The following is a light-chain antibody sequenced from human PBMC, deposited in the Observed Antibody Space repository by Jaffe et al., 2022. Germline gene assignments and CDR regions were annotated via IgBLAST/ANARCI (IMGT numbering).Light chain of an antibody. Sequence: DIVMSQSPDSLAVSLGERATINCKSSQSVLFSSNNKNYLAWYQQKPGQPPNLLISWASTRESGVPDRFSGSGSGTDFALTISSLQAEDVAIYYCQQYHTIPYTFGQGTKLEIK. V-gene: IGKV4-1*01. CDR1: QSVLFSSNNKNY. J-gene: IGKJ2*01. CDR3: QQYHTIPYT. CDR2: WAS.